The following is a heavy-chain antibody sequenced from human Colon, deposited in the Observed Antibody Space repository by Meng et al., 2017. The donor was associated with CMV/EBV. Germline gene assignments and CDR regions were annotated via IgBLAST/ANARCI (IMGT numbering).Heavy chain of an antibody. CDR3: AKAPTRRYYFDS. J-gene: IGHJ4*02. D-gene: IGHD5-24*01. CDR2: ISASGYYT. V-gene: IGHV3-23*01. CDR1: EFSIPDSA. Sequence: SCEASEFSIPDSAVNWFRQAPGKGLEWVSVISASGYYTFYAESVKGRFTIGRDISKNTVYLQTNSLRAEDTAVYFCAKAPTRRYYFDSWGQGSLVTVSS.